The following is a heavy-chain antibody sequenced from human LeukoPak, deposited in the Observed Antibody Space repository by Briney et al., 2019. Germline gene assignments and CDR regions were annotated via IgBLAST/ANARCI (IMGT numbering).Heavy chain of an antibody. V-gene: IGHV1-2*02. CDR1: GYALTGYY. CDR3: ARNPYEYYFNY. CDR2: INPSSDDT. Sequence: RASVTLSCTASGYALTGYYMHWVRLAPGQGLEWVGWINPSSDDTNYAKTFKGRVTITRDTFISTAYMERSRLRSDDTAVYYCARNPYEYYFNYWGQGTRVTVSS. D-gene: IGHD5-12*01. J-gene: IGHJ4*02.